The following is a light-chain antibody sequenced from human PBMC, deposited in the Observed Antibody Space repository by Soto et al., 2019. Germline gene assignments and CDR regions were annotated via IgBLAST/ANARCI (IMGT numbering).Light chain of an antibody. CDR2: TNS. CDR3: ATWDDNVYV. V-gene: IGLV1-44*01. J-gene: IGLJ1*01. Sequence: QSALTQPPSASGTPGQTVTISCSISSPNVGTNPVAWYQQLPGTAPKLLIYTNSQRPLGVPVRFSGSKSGTSASLAISGLQSEDEGDYYCATWDDNVYVFXTGTKLTVL. CDR1: SPNVGTNP.